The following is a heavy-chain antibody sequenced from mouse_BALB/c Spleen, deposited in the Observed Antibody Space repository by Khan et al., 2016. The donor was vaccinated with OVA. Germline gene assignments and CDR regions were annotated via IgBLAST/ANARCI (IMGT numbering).Heavy chain of an antibody. J-gene: IGHJ4*01. CDR1: GYSITRDYA. V-gene: IGHV3-2*02. D-gene: IGHD2-3*01. CDR3: ARDGSRYNYAMDY. Sequence: QLEESGPGLVKPSQSLSLTCTVTGYSITRDYAWNWIRQFPGNKLEWMGYISYSGSTNYNPSLKSRISITRDTSKNQFFLQLNSVTTEDTATYYCARDGSRYNYAMDYWGQGTSVTVSS. CDR2: ISYSGST.